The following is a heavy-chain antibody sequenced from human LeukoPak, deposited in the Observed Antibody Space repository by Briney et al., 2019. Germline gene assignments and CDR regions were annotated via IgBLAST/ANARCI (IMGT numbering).Heavy chain of an antibody. CDR1: GGSISSSSYY. Sequence: SETLSLTCTVSGGSISSSSYYWGWLRHPPGKGLEWIGSIYYSGSTYYNPSLKSRVTISVDTSKNQFSLKLSSVTAAETGVYYCARGWGYMDVWGKGTTVTVSS. V-gene: IGHV4-39*07. D-gene: IGHD1-26*01. J-gene: IGHJ6*03. CDR2: IYYSGST. CDR3: ARGWGYMDV.